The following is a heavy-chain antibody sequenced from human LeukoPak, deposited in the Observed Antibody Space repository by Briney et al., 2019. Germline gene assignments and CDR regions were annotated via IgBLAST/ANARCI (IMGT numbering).Heavy chain of an antibody. CDR3: VRLERVEIVVVN. CDR2: IYYSGST. J-gene: IGHJ4*02. D-gene: IGHD3-22*01. CDR1: GGSISSSSYY. Sequence: SETLSLTCTVSGGSISSSSYYWGWIRQPPGKGLEWIGSIYYSGSTYYNPSLKSRVTISVDTSKNQFSLKLSSVTAADTAVYYCVRLERVEIVVVNWGQGTLVTVSS. V-gene: IGHV4-39*01.